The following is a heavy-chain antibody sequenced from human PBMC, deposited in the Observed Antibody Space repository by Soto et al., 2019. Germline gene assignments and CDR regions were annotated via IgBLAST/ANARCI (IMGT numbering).Heavy chain of an antibody. D-gene: IGHD2-2*01. Sequence: PGGSLRLSCTASGFTFGDYAMSWFRQAPGKGLEWVGFIRSKAYGGTTEYAASVKGRFTIARDDSKSIAYLQMNSLKTEDTAVYYCTRDEVPHYYYYYGMDVWGQGTTVTV. V-gene: IGHV3-49*03. CDR3: TRDEVPHYYYYYGMDV. CDR1: GFTFGDYA. CDR2: IRSKAYGGTT. J-gene: IGHJ6*02.